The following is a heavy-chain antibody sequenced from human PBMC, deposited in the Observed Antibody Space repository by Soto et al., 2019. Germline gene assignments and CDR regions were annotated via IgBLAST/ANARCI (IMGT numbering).Heavy chain of an antibody. CDR2: ISSSSSAI. J-gene: IGHJ4*02. Sequence: GGSLRLSCAASGFTFSSYSINWARQAPGKGLEWVSYISSSSSAIYYADSVKGRFTISRDNAKNSLYLQMNSLRAEDTAVYYCARNSRYCSGGSCYSHIPHDYWGQGTLVTVSS. V-gene: IGHV3-48*01. CDR3: ARNSRYCSGGSCYSHIPHDY. CDR1: GFTFSSYS. D-gene: IGHD2-15*01.